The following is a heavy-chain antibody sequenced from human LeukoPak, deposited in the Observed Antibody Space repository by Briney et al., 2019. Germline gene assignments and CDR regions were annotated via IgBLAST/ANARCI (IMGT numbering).Heavy chain of an antibody. Sequence: SETLSLTCAVSGGSISSSNYYWVWIRQPPGKGLEWVGSIYYSGSTYYNPSLKSRVTISVDTSKNQFSLKLSSVTAADTAVYYCALRYFDRDYWGQGTLVTVSS. CDR2: IYYSGST. V-gene: IGHV4-39*01. D-gene: IGHD3-9*01. CDR1: GGSISSSNYY. J-gene: IGHJ4*02. CDR3: ALRYFDRDY.